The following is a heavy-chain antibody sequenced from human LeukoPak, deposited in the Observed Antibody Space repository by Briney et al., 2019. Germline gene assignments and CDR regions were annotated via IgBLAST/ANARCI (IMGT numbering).Heavy chain of an antibody. V-gene: IGHV3-11*01. CDR3: ARGIAYRSWGFDY. CDR1: GFTFSDYY. Sequence: GGSLRLSCAASGFTFSDYYMSWLRQAPGKGLEWVSHISRSGSTIYYVDSVKGRFTISRDNAKNSLYLQMNSLRVEDTAIYYCARGIAYRSWGFDYWGQGTLVTVSS. J-gene: IGHJ4*02. CDR2: ISRSGSTI. D-gene: IGHD6-6*01.